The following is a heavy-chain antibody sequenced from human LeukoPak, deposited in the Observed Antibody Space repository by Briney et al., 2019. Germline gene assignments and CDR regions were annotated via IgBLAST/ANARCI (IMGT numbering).Heavy chain of an antibody. J-gene: IGHJ6*02. V-gene: IGHV3-9*01. Sequence: GGSLRLSCAASGFTFDDYAMHWVRQAPGKGLEWVSGISWNSGSIGYADSVEGRFTISRDNAKNSLYLQMNSLRAEDTALYYCAKDRVAVAGRDYYYYGMDVWGQGTTVTVSS. CDR1: GFTFDDYA. CDR3: AKDRVAVAGRDYYYYGMDV. CDR2: ISWNSGSI. D-gene: IGHD6-19*01.